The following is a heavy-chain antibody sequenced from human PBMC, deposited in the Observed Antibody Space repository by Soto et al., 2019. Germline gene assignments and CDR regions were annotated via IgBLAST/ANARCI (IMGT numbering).Heavy chain of an antibody. D-gene: IGHD4-4*01. CDR3: ARAPDNYRWFDP. CDR1: GYTFTSYG. J-gene: IGHJ5*02. CDR2: ISAYNGNT. Sequence: AXVKVSCKASGYTFTSYGIRWVRQAPGQGLEWMGWISAYNGNTNYAQKLQGRVTMTTDTSTSTAYMELRSLRSDDTAVYYCARAPDNYRWFDPWGQGTLVTVSS. V-gene: IGHV1-18*01.